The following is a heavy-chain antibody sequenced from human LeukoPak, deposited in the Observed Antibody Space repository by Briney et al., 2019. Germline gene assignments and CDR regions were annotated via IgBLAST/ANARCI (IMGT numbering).Heavy chain of an antibody. CDR2: ISYDGSNK. J-gene: IGHJ4*02. CDR1: GFTFSSYA. CDR3: AREFYSGILDY. D-gene: IGHD5-12*01. V-gene: IGHV3-30*04. Sequence: PGRSLRLSCAASGFTFSSYAMHWVRQAPGKGLEWVAVISYDGSNKYYADSVKGRFTISRDNSKNTLYLQMNSLRAEDTAVYYCAREFYSGILDYWGQGTLVTVSS.